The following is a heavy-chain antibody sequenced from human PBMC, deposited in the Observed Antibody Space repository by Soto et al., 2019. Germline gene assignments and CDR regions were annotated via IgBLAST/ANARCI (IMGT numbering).Heavy chain of an antibody. J-gene: IGHJ4*02. CDR1: GFTFSSYW. CDR3: ARTSLVVAAATREDY. Sequence: EVQLVESGGGLVQPGGSLRLSCAASGFTFSSYWMHWVRQAPGKGLVWVSRINSDGSSTSYADSVKGRFIISRDNAKNTLYLQMNSLRAEDTAVYYCARTSLVVAAATREDYWGQGTLVTVSS. CDR2: INSDGSST. V-gene: IGHV3-74*01. D-gene: IGHD2-15*01.